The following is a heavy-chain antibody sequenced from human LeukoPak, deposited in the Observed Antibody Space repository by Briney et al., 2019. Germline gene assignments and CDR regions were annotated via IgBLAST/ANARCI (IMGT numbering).Heavy chain of an antibody. CDR2: MNPNSGNT. CDR1: GYTFTSYD. Sequence: ASVKVSCKASGYTFTSYDINWVRQATGQGLEWMGWMNPNSGNTGYAQKFQGRVTMTRNTSISTAYMELSSLRSEDTAVYYCARVLWFGELTYYYGMDVWGQGTTVTVSS. CDR3: ARVLWFGELTYYYGMDV. V-gene: IGHV1-8*01. J-gene: IGHJ6*02. D-gene: IGHD3-10*01.